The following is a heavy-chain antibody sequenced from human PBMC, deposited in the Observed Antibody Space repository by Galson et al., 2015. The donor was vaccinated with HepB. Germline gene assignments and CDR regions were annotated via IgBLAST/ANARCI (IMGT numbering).Heavy chain of an antibody. CDR2: IIPILDVA. J-gene: IGHJ3*02. V-gene: IGHV1-69*04. CDR3: AKSAPTPVSVLIPSAFDI. CDR1: GGSFSSFA. Sequence: SVKVSCKASGGSFSSFAISWVRQAPGQGLEWMGRIIPILDVANYAQKFQGRVTITADKSTSTAYMELSSLRSEDTAVYYCAKSAPTPVSVLIPSAFDIWGQGTMVTVSS. D-gene: IGHD2-21*01.